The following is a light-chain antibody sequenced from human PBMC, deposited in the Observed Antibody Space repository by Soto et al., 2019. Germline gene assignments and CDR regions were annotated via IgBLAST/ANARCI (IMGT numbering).Light chain of an antibody. CDR3: QQSYSTPPEWT. CDR1: QSISSY. Sequence: DIQMTQSPSSLSASVGDRVTITCRASQSISSYLNWYQQKPGKAPKLLIYAASSLQSGVPSRFSGSGSGTDFTLTISSLQPEDFATYYCQQSYSTPPEWTFGLGTKVEIK. CDR2: AAS. J-gene: IGKJ1*01. V-gene: IGKV1-39*01.